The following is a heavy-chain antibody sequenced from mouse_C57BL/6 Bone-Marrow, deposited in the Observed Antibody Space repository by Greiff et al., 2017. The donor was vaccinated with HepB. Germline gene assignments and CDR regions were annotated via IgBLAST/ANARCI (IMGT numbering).Heavy chain of an antibody. CDR3: ARVRSYYAMDY. J-gene: IGHJ4*01. CDR1: GYTFTNYW. Sequence: VHLVESGAELVRPGTSVKMSCKASGYTFTNYWIGWAKQRPGHGLEWIGDIYPGGGYTNYNEKFKGKATLTADKSSSTAYMQFSSLTSEDSAIYYCARVRSYYAMDYWGQGTSVTVSS. CDR2: IYPGGGYT. V-gene: IGHV1-63*01.